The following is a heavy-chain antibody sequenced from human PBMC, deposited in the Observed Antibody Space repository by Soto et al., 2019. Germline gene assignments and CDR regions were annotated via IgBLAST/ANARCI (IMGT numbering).Heavy chain of an antibody. D-gene: IGHD6-19*01. Sequence: ASVKVSCKASGYTFTSYDINWVRQATGQGLELMGWMNPNSGNTGYAQKFQGRVTMTRNTSISTAYMELSSLRSEDTAVYYCARFSVAAVAVNAFDIWGQGTMVTVSS. V-gene: IGHV1-8*02. CDR1: GYTFTSYD. J-gene: IGHJ3*02. CDR3: ARFSVAAVAVNAFDI. CDR2: MNPNSGNT.